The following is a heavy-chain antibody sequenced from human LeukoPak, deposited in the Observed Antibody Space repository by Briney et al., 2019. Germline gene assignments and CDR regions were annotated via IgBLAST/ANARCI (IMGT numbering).Heavy chain of an antibody. D-gene: IGHD6-13*01. CDR1: GYSINSGYY. CDR3: ARRYSSSWYFDY. J-gene: IGHJ4*02. Sequence: TSETLSLTCTVSGYSINSGYYWGWIRQPPGKRLEWIGSIYSSGSTYYNPTLKSRLTISVDTPKNQFSLKLSSVTAADTAVYYCARRYSSSWYFDYWGQGTLVTVSS. CDR2: IYSSGST. V-gene: IGHV4-38-2*02.